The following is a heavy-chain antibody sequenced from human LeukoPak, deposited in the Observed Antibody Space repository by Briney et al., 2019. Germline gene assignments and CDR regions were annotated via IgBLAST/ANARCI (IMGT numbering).Heavy chain of an antibody. CDR3: ARSTSAFDI. V-gene: IGHV3-7*01. D-gene: IGHD1-1*01. Sequence: DSMKGRFTTSRDNAKNSLYLQMNSLRAEDTAVYYCARSTSAFDIWGQGTMVTVSS. J-gene: IGHJ3*02.